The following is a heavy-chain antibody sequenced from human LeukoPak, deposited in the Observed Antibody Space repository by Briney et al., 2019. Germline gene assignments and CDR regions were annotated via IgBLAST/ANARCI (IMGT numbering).Heavy chain of an antibody. D-gene: IGHD3-22*01. CDR3: YSEGRIRGFYYTNLDH. CDR2: LNSNGSST. Sequence: GGSLRLSCAPSVHPLYSYRKHCLRQAPGKGLVWVSRLNSNGSSTTYADSAKGRFTISRDNAKNTLYLQMSSLRAEDTAVYYYYSEGRIRGFYYTNLDHWGQGTLVTVSS. J-gene: IGHJ5*02. CDR1: VHPLYSYR. V-gene: IGHV3-74*03.